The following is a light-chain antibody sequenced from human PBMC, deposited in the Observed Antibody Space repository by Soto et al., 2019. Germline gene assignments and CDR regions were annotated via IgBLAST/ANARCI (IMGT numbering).Light chain of an antibody. V-gene: IGKV3-20*01. Sequence: EIVMTQSPGTLSVSPGERVTFSCRASQSVSSTLAWYHQKPGQAPRLLIYGASSRATGIPDRFSGSGSGTDFTLTISRLEPEDFAVYYCQQYGSSPALTFGGGTKVDIK. J-gene: IGKJ4*01. CDR1: QSVSST. CDR2: GAS. CDR3: QQYGSSPALT.